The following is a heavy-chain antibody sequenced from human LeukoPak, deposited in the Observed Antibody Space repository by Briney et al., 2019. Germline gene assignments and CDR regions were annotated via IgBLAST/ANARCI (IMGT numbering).Heavy chain of an antibody. CDR3: ARVSTIFGVAIRWFDP. D-gene: IGHD3-3*01. CDR2: IYSGGST. V-gene: IGHV3-66*01. J-gene: IGHJ5*02. Sequence: GGSLRLSCAASGFTVSSNYMSWVRQAPGKGLEWVSVIYSGGSTYYADSVKGRFTISRDNSKNTLYLQMNSLRAEDTAVYYCARVSTIFGVAIRWFDPWGQGTLVTVSS. CDR1: GFTVSSNY.